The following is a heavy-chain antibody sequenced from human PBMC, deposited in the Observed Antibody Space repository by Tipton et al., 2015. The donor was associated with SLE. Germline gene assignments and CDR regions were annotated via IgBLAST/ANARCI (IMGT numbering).Heavy chain of an antibody. J-gene: IGHJ6*02. CDR1: GGSISSNY. CDR2: ISYGGGT. CDR3: ARGMVTWRGAIVGVDV. Sequence: TLSLTCSVSGGSISSNYWNWIRQPPGKGLEWIGYISYGGGTNYNPSLKSRVTMSVDTAKKQFSLKLTSVTAADTAVYYCARGMVTWRGAIVGVDVWGQGTTVNVSS. D-gene: IGHD2-21*02. V-gene: IGHV4-59*08.